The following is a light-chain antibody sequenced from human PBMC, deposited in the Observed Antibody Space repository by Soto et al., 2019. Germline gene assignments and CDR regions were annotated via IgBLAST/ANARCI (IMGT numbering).Light chain of an antibody. CDR1: QTISSW. CDR2: KAS. Sequence: DIQMTQSPSTLSASVGDRVTITCRASQTISSWLAWYQQKPGEAPKLLIYKASSLESGVPSRFSGSGSGTEFTLTIDSLQPDDFATYYCQQYKSFFTFGPGTKVDVK. V-gene: IGKV1-5*03. CDR3: QQYKSFFT. J-gene: IGKJ3*01.